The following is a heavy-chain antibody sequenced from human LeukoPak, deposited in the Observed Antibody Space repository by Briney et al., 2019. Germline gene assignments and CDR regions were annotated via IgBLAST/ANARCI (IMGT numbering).Heavy chain of an antibody. J-gene: IGHJ6*04. CDR1: GFTFSSYA. CDR3: ARDTLLLATMDV. CDR2: ISGSGGST. Sequence: GGSLRLSCAASGFTFSSYAMSWVRQAPGKGLEWVSAISGSGGSTYYADSVKGRFTISRDNSKSTLYLQMNSLRAEDTAVYYCARDTLLLATMDVWGKGTTVTVSS. D-gene: IGHD2-15*01. V-gene: IGHV3-23*01.